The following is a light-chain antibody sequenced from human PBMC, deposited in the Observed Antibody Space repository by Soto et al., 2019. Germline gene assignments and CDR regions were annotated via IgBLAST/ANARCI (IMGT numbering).Light chain of an antibody. CDR2: GAS. CDR3: QQYGSSGT. V-gene: IGKV3-20*01. CDR1: QSVGND. J-gene: IGKJ1*01. Sequence: ITQSPATLSVSPGERATLSCRASQSVGNDLAWYQRKVGQAPRLLIYGASSRATDIPDRLSGSGSGTDFSLTIRRLEPEDFAVYYCQQYGSSGTFGQGTKVDIK.